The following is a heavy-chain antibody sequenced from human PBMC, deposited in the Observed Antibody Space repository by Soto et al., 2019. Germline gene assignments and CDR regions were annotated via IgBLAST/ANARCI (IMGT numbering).Heavy chain of an antibody. J-gene: IGHJ6*02. CDR2: IMPIFRTP. Sequence: QVQLEQSGAEVKKPGSSVKVSCRASGGTFSNSALSWVRQAPGQGLEWIGGIMPIFRTPDYAQKFQGRVTMTADESTSTADMELIGLRMDDTAVYYCARDKDRVPLGGNCDYMLDVWGQGTTVTVSS. CDR3: ARDKDRVPLGGNCDYMLDV. V-gene: IGHV1-69*12. CDR1: GGTFSNSA. D-gene: IGHD4-4*01.